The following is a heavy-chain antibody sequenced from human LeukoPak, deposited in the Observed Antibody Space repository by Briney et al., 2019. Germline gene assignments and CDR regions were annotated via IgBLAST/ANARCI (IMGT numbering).Heavy chain of an antibody. J-gene: IGHJ4*02. Sequence: PGGSLRLSCAVSGFIFKDFPMTWVRQAPGKGLEWLSGISAGGDLTFHADSLKDRFTISRDNYKNTLYLQMDSLRAEDTAVYCCARVEWTGIAAAGIDYWGQGTLVTVSS. CDR2: ISAGGDLT. CDR3: ARVEWTGIAAAGIDY. D-gene: IGHD6-13*01. CDR1: GFIFKDFP. V-gene: IGHV3-23*01.